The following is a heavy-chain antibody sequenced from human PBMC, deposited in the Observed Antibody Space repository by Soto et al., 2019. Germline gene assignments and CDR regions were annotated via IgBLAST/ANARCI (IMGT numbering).Heavy chain of an antibody. Sequence: SETLSLTCTVSGGSISSGGYYWSWIRQHPGKGLEWIGYIYYSGSTYYNPSLKSQVTKSVDTSKNQFSLKLSSVTAADTAVYYCARVVRGYSYGPDWFDPWGQGTLVTVSS. J-gene: IGHJ5*02. CDR2: IYYSGST. V-gene: IGHV4-31*01. D-gene: IGHD5-18*01. CDR1: GGSISSGGYY. CDR3: ARVVRGYSYGPDWFDP.